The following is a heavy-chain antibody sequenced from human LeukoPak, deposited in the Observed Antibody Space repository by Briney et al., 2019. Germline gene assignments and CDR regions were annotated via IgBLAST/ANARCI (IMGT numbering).Heavy chain of an antibody. J-gene: IGHJ6*03. D-gene: IGHD3-3*01. CDR1: GGSISSYY. CDR3: ARVDYDFWSGYYTYYYYYMDV. V-gene: IGHV4-59*01. CDR2: IYYSGNT. Sequence: PSETLSLTCTVSGGSISSYYWSWTRQPPGKGQEWIGDIYYSGNTNYNPSLKSRVTISVHTSKTQFSLKLSSVTAADTAVYYCARVDYDFWSGYYTYYYYYMDVWGKGTTVTVSS.